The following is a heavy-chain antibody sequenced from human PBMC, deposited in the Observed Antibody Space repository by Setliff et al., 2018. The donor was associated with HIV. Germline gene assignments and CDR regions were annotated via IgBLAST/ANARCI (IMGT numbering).Heavy chain of an antibody. CDR1: GGSISSGDYY. V-gene: IGHV4-30-4*08. CDR3: ARHDPGGFHFSPDY. Sequence: LSLTCTVSGGSISSGDYYWSWIRQPPGKGLEWIGYIYYSGSTYFNPALKSRITMSVDTSEDQFSLKLSSVTAADTAVYYCARHDPGGFHFSPDYWGQGTLVTVSS. J-gene: IGHJ4*02. CDR2: IYYSGST. D-gene: IGHD6-25*01.